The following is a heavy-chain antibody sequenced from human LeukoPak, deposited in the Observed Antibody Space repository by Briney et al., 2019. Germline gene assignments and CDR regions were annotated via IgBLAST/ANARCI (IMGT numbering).Heavy chain of an antibody. D-gene: IGHD2-2*01. V-gene: IGHV3-7*01. J-gene: IGHJ6*03. CDR1: GFTFSSYW. CDR3: ARDYAVVVPAAINSYYYYMDV. Sequence: PGGSLRLSCAASGFTFSSYWMSWVRQAPGKGLEWVANIKQDGSEKYYVDSVKGRFTISRDNAKNSLYLQMNSLRAEDTAVYYCARDYAVVVPAAINSYYYYMDVWGKGTTVTVSS. CDR2: IKQDGSEK.